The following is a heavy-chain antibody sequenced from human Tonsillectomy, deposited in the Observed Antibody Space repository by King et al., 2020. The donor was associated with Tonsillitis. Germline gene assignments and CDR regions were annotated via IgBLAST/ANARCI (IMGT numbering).Heavy chain of an antibody. CDR2: MNPNSGNT. CDR1: GYTFTSYD. J-gene: IGHJ6*02. V-gene: IGHV1-8*01. CDR3: AIVAYYYYGMDV. Sequence: VQLVQSGAEVKKPGASVKVSCKASGYTFTSYDINWVPQATGQGLEWMGWMNPNSGNTAYAQKFQGRVTMTRNTSISTAYMEVSSLRYEDTAVYYCAIVAYYYYGMDVWGQGTTVTVSS. D-gene: IGHD2-15*01.